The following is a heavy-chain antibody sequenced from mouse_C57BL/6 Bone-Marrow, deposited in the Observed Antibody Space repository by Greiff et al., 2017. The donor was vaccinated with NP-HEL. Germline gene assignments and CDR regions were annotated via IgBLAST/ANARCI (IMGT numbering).Heavy chain of an antibody. CDR3: ARRVYYYGSSYVYWYFDV. CDR1: GYTFTSYW. V-gene: IGHV1-55*01. Sequence: QVQLQQPGAELVKPGASVKMSCKASGYTFTSYWITWVKQRPGQGLEWIGDIYPGSGSTTYNEKFKSKATLTVDTASSTAYMQLSSLTSEDSAVYYCARRVYYYGSSYVYWYFDVWGTGTTVTVSS. CDR2: IYPGSGST. J-gene: IGHJ1*03. D-gene: IGHD1-1*01.